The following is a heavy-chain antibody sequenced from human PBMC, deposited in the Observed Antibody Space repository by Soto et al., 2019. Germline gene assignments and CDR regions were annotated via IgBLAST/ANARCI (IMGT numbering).Heavy chain of an antibody. CDR2: IIGSGGST. Sequence: GGSLRLSCAASGFTFSGNWMHWVRQAPGKGLEWVSAIIGSGGSTYYADSVKGRFTISRDNSKNTLYVQMNSLRADDTAEYYCAKHSGYDHYYDMDVWGQGTTVTVSS. J-gene: IGHJ6*02. D-gene: IGHD5-12*01. CDR1: GFTFSGNW. V-gene: IGHV3-23*01. CDR3: AKHSGYDHYYDMDV.